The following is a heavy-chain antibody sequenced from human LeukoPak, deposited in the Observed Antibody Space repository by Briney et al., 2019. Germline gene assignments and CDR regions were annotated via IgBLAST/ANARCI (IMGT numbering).Heavy chain of an antibody. CDR3: AKDIHPRGGGSCYFDY. CDR2: ISWDGGST. V-gene: IGHV3-43D*03. J-gene: IGHJ4*02. CDR1: GFTFDDYA. Sequence: GGSPRLSCAASGFTFDDYAMHWVRQAPGKGLEWVSLISWDGGSTYYADSVKGRFTISRDNSKNSLYLQMNSLRAEDTALYYCAKDIHPRGGGSCYFDYWGQGTLVTVSS. D-gene: IGHD2-15*01.